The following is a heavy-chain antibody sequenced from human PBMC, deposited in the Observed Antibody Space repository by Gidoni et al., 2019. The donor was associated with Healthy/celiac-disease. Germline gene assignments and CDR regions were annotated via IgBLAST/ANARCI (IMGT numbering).Heavy chain of an antibody. J-gene: IGHJ4*02. CDR3: AKDSRYLGYSGYGN. CDR1: GFTFDDYA. Sequence: EVQLVESGGVVVQPGGSLRLSCEASGFTFDDYAMHCVRQAPGKGLEWVSLISWDGGSTYYADSVKGRFTISRDNSKNSLYLQMNSLRAEDTALYYCAKDSRYLGYSGYGNWGQGTLVTVSS. CDR2: ISWDGGST. V-gene: IGHV3-43D*03. D-gene: IGHD5-12*01.